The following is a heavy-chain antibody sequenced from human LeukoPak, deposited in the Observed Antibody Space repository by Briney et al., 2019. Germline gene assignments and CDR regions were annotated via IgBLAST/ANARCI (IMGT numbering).Heavy chain of an antibody. J-gene: IGHJ6*02. D-gene: IGHD6-13*01. CDR1: GFTFSSYG. CDR3: ARDSRGRYSSSWYEPNYYYGMDV. V-gene: IGHV3-33*01. CDR2: IWYDGSNK. Sequence: GGSLRLSCAASGFTFSSYGMHWVRQAPGKGLEWVAVIWYDGSNKYYADSVKGRFTISRDNSKNTLYLQMNSLRAEDTAEYYCARDSRGRYSSSWYEPNYYYGMDVWGQGTTVTVSS.